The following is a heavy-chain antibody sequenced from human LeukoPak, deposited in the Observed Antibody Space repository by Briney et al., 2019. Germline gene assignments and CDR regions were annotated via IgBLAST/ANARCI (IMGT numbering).Heavy chain of an antibody. J-gene: IGHJ4*02. CDR2: IKQDGSEK. V-gene: IGHV3-7*03. CDR3: ARDSRRVGATGGSDY. Sequence: GGSLRLSCAMSGFTFTNAWMNWVRQAPGKGLEWVANIKQDGSEKNYVDSVKGRSTISRDNAKNSLYLQLNSLRADDTAVYYCARDSRRVGATGGSDYWGQGTLVTVSS. D-gene: IGHD1-26*01. CDR1: GFTFTNAW.